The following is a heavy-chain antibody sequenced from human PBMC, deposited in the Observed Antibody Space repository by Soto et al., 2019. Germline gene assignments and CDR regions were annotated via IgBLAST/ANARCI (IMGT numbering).Heavy chain of an antibody. CDR3: AREYCSGGRYYGGYFAY. Sequence: AGCRGLGRASCGFSFCSCSMNGVRKATGKGLEWVSSISSSSSYIYYADSVKGRFTISRDNAKNSLYLQMNSLRAEDTAVYYCAREYCSGGRYYGGYFAYWGHGTLVPVSS. J-gene: IGHJ4*01. CDR1: GFSFCSCS. V-gene: IGHV3-21*01. D-gene: IGHD2-15*01. CDR2: ISSSSSYI.